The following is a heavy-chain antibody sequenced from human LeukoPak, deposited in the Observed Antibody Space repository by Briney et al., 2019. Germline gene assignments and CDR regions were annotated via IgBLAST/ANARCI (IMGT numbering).Heavy chain of an antibody. CDR2: ISIHGGDT. Sequence: GGSLRLSCAASGFTFSSYAMHWVRQAPGKGLEYVSAISIHGGDTYYANSVKGRFTISRDNSKNTLYHQMGSLRAEDMAVYYCARVLRDASGYYDYWGQGTLVTVSS. D-gene: IGHD3-22*01. CDR3: ARVLRDASGYYDY. CDR1: GFTFSSYA. J-gene: IGHJ4*02. V-gene: IGHV3-64*01.